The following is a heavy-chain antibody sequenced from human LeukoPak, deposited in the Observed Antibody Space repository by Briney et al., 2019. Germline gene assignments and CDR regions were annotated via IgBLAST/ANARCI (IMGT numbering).Heavy chain of an antibody. D-gene: IGHD3-10*01. V-gene: IGHV3-30*02. CDR3: AKDLMRDRWFGES. Sequence: GGSLRLSCAASGFTFSYYGMHWVRQAPGKGLEWVAFIRYDGNDKYYADSVKGRFTISRDTSRNTLYLQMNSLRAEDTAVYYCAKDLMRDRWFGESWGQGTLVTVSS. CDR2: IRYDGNDK. CDR1: GFTFSYYG. J-gene: IGHJ5*02.